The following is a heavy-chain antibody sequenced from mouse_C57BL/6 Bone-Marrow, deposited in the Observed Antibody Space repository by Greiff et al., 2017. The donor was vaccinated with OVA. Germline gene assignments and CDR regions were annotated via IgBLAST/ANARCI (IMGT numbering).Heavy chain of an antibody. CDR3: VYDGYYRGYFDV. CDR1: GYAFTNYL. CDR2: INPGSGGT. J-gene: IGHJ1*03. Sequence: VQGVESGAELVRPGTSVKVSCKASGYAFTNYLIEWVKQRPGQGLEWIGVINPGSGGTNYNEKFKGKATLTADKSSSTAYMQLSSLTSEDSAVYFCVYDGYYRGYFDVWGTGTTVTVSS. V-gene: IGHV1-54*01. D-gene: IGHD2-3*01.